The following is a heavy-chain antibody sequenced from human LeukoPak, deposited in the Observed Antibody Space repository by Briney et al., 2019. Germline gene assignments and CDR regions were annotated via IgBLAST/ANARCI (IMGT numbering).Heavy chain of an antibody. Sequence: PGGSLRLPCAASGFTFSSYSMNWVRQAPGKGLEWVSYISSSSSTIYYADSVKGRFTISRDNAKNSLYLQMNSLRAEDTAVYYCARVRRDAIYDYLDYWGQGTLVTVSS. CDR2: ISSSSSTI. J-gene: IGHJ4*02. CDR3: ARVRRDAIYDYLDY. V-gene: IGHV3-48*01. D-gene: IGHD2/OR15-2a*01. CDR1: GFTFSSYS.